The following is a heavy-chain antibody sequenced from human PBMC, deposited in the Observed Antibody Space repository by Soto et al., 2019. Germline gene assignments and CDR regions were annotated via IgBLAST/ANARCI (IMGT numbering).Heavy chain of an antibody. V-gene: IGHV3-21*01. Sequence: EVQLVESGGGLVKPGGSLRLSCAAPGYSFSSDSMGWVRQAPGKGLEWVSSISSSGSFKNYADSVKGRFTISRDNAKNSLYLQMSGMKDEDTAVYYCARDPPTGTTLDWADSWGQGTLVTVSS. CDR3: ARDPPTGTTLDWADS. D-gene: IGHD1-7*01. J-gene: IGHJ4*02. CDR2: ISSSGSFK. CDR1: GYSFSSDS.